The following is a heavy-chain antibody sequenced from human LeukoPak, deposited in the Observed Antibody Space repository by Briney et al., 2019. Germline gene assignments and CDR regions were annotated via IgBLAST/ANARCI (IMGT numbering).Heavy chain of an antibody. Sequence: GASVKVSCKASGYTFTSYGISWVRQAPGQGLEWMGWISAYNGNTNYAQKLQGRVTMTTDTSTSTAYMKLRSLRSDDTAVYYCARDPHYYGSGSRGFDYWGQGTLITVSS. CDR1: GYTFTSYG. D-gene: IGHD3-10*01. CDR2: ISAYNGNT. CDR3: ARDPHYYGSGSRGFDY. V-gene: IGHV1-18*01. J-gene: IGHJ4*02.